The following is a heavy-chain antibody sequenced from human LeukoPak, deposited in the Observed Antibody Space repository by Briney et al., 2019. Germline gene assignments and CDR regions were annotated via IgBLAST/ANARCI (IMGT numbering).Heavy chain of an antibody. CDR1: GYTFTSYG. CDR2: ITAYNGNT. D-gene: IGHD3-9*01. J-gene: IGHJ4*02. V-gene: IGHV1-18*01. CDR3: ARAPINTYYDILTGYYPFDY. Sequence: ASVKVSCKASGYTFTSYGISWVRQAPGQGLEWMGWITAYNGNTNYAQKVQGRVTMTTDTSTSTAYMELRSLRSDDTAVYYCARAPINTYYDILTGYYPFDYWGQGTLVTVSS.